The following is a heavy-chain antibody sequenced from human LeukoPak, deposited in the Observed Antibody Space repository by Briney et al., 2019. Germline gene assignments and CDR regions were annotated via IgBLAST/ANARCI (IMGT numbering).Heavy chain of an antibody. J-gene: IGHJ4*02. V-gene: IGHV3-23*01. CDR3: ARVDTSHLRYFDS. CDR1: GFTFSSYA. CDR2: ISGSGGST. Sequence: GGSLRLSCAASGFTFSSYAMSWVRQAPGKGLEWVSAISGSGGSTYYADSVKGRFTISRDNSKNTLYLQMNSLRAEDTAVYYCARVDTSHLRYFDSWGQGTLVTVSS. D-gene: IGHD3-16*01.